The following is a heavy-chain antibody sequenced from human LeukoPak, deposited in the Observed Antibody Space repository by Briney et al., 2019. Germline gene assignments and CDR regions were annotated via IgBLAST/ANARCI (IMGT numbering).Heavy chain of an antibody. CDR3: ARDESGTKLFDY. D-gene: IGHD1/OR15-1a*01. J-gene: IGHJ4*02. CDR1: GFTFSSYA. V-gene: IGHV3-30-3*01. Sequence: PGRSLRLSCAASGFTFSSYAMHWVRQAPGKGLEWVAVISYDESNKYYADSVKGRFTISRDNPKNTLYLQMNSLRAEDTAVYYCARDESGTKLFDYWGQGTLVTVSS. CDR2: ISYDESNK.